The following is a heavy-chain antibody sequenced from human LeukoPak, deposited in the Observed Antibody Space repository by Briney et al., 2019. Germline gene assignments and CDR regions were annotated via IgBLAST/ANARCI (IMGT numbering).Heavy chain of an antibody. J-gene: IGHJ4*02. CDR3: ARDNAGSGSYSPFDY. CDR1: GYTFTGYY. CDR2: INPNSGGT. V-gene: IGHV1-2*04. Sequence: GASVKVSCKASGYTFTGYYMHWVRQAPGQGLEWMGWINPNSGGTNYAQKFQGWVTMTRDTSISTAYMELSRLRSDDTAVYYCARDNAGSGSYSPFDYWGQGTLVTVSS. D-gene: IGHD3-10*01.